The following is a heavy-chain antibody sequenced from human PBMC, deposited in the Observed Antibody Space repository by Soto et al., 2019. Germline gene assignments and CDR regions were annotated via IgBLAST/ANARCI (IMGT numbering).Heavy chain of an antibody. CDR2: ISGSGGST. J-gene: IGHJ3*02. V-gene: IGHV3-23*01. Sequence: GGSLRLSCAASGFTFSSYAMSWVRQAPGKGLEWVSAISGSGGSTYYADSVKGRFTISRDNSKNTLYLQMNSLRAEDTAVYYCAKDMVRGWVGDDAFDIWGQGTMVTVSS. D-gene: IGHD3-10*01. CDR3: AKDMVRGWVGDDAFDI. CDR1: GFTFSSYA.